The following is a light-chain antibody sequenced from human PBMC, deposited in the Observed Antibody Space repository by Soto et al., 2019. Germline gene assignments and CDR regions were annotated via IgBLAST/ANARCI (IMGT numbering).Light chain of an antibody. V-gene: IGLV2-11*01. CDR2: DVS. Sequence: QSALTQPSSVSGSPGQSVTISCTGTSSDVGRYNYVSWYHQHPGKAPKLLIYDVSKRPSGVPDRFSGSKSANTASLTISGLQAADEADYYCCSYAGIYTWVFGGGTKLTVL. J-gene: IGLJ3*02. CDR3: CSYAGIYTWV. CDR1: SSDVGRYNY.